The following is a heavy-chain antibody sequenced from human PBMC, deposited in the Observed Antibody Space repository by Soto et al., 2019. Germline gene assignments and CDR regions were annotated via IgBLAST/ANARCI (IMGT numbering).Heavy chain of an antibody. CDR2: IYWDDDK. J-gene: IGHJ4*02. Sequence: SGPTLVNPTQTLTLTCTFSGFSLSTSGVGVGWIRQPPGKALEWLALIYWDDDKRYSPSLKSRLTITKDTSKNQVVLTMTNMDPVDTATYYCAHRKESILTGYWGYYFDYWGQGTLVTVSS. CDR1: GFSLSTSGVG. V-gene: IGHV2-5*02. CDR3: AHRKESILTGYWGYYFDY. D-gene: IGHD3-9*01.